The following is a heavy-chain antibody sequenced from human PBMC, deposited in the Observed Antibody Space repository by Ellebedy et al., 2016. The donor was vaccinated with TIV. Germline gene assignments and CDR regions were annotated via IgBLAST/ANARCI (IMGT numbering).Heavy chain of an antibody. D-gene: IGHD2-15*01. CDR3: ARGSCSGGSCYAWNSFDV. J-gene: IGHJ3*01. Sequence: MPSETLSLTCAVYGGSFSNYYWSWIRQPPGKGLQWIGEINHSGSTNYNPSLKSRVTISVDTSKNQFSLKLSSVTAADTALYYCARGSCSGGSCYAWNSFDVWGRGTMVTVSS. V-gene: IGHV4-34*01. CDR2: INHSGST. CDR1: GGSFSNYY.